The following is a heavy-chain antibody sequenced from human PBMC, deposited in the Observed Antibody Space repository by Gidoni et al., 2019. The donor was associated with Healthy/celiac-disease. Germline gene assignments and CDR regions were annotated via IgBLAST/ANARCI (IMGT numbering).Heavy chain of an antibody. Sequence: QVQLVESGGGLVKPGGSLRLSCAASGFSFSAYYLSWIRQAPGKGGEWVSYISSSSSYKKHADSVKGRFTISRDNAKNSLYLQMNSLRAEDTAVYYCARVNTIFGVENIDYWGQGTLVTVSS. CDR1: GFSFSAYY. CDR3: ARVNTIFGVENIDY. D-gene: IGHD3-3*01. CDR2: ISSSSSYK. J-gene: IGHJ4*02. V-gene: IGHV3-11*06.